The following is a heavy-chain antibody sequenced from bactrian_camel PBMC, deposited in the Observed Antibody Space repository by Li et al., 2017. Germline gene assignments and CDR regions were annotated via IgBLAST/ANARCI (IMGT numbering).Heavy chain of an antibody. D-gene: IGHD5*01. CDR3: AAEPGLQVVNLRKIYVKAENFEY. CDR1: GYDDKSGC. J-gene: IGHJ4*01. CDR2: IFTAGGST. V-gene: IGHV3-3*01. Sequence: QLVESGGGSVQAGESLTLSCALPGYDDKSGCLGWFRQASGKEREIVAAIFTAGGSTFYADSVRGRFTISRDSAKNTIYLQMSSLKPEDTAMYYCAAEPGLQVVNLRKIYVKAENFEYWGQGTQVTVS.